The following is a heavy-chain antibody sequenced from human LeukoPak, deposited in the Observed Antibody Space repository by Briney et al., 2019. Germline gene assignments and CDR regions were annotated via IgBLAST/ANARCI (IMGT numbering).Heavy chain of an antibody. CDR2: ISGSGGST. J-gene: IGHJ5*02. D-gene: IGHD5-18*01. CDR3: ARGRGYSQSNWVDP. CDR1: GFTFSSYA. V-gene: IGHV3-23*01. Sequence: GGSLRLSCAVSGFTFSSYAMNWVRQAPGKGLEWVSAISGSGGSTYYADSVKGRFTISRDKSKNTLYLQMNSLRAEDTAVYYCARGRGYSQSNWVDPWGQGTMVTVSA.